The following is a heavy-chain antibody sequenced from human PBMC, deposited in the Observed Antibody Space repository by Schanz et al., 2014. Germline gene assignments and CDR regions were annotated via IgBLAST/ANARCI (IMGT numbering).Heavy chain of an antibody. CDR1: GGSISSGVW. CDR2: IFHSGTT. D-gene: IGHD2-21*01. J-gene: IGHJ3*01. Sequence: QVQLQESGPGLVKPSGTLSLTCVVSGGSISSGVWWTWARQSPGKGLEWIGEIFHSGTTNYNPSLESGVTISVDKSKTHFSLILSSMTAADTAVYYCTRSTLWSYDVWGRGTMVIVSS. CDR3: TRSTLWSYDV. V-gene: IGHV4-4*02.